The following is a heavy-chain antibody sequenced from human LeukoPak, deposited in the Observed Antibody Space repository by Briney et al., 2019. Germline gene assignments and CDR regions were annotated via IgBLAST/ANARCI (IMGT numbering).Heavy chain of an antibody. V-gene: IGHV1-2*02. D-gene: IGHD3-9*01. CDR1: GYTFTGYY. CDR3: ASGGPGGGYYDILTGYYFRDYYYYMDV. CDR2: INPNSGGT. Sequence: ASVKVSCKASGYTFTGYYMHWVRQAPGQGLEWMGWINPNSGGTNYAQKFQGRVTMTRDTSISTAYMELSRLRSDDTAVYYCASGGPGGGYYDILTGYYFRDYYYYMDVWGKGTTVTISS. J-gene: IGHJ6*03.